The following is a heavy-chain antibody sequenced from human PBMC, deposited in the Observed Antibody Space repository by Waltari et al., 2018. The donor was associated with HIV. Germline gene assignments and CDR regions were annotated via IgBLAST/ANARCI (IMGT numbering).Heavy chain of an antibody. CDR3: ARTYDILTGFGWFDP. Sequence: QVQLVQSGAEVKNPGASVKVSCKASGYTFTTYTIHWGRQAPGQRLAGSGWINAGNGNTKYSQNTQDRVTFTRDTSASTAYMELSSLRSEDTALYYCARTYDILTGFGWFDPWGQGTLVTVSS. J-gene: IGHJ5*02. D-gene: IGHD3-9*01. CDR2: INAGNGNT. V-gene: IGHV1-3*01. CDR1: GYTFTTYT.